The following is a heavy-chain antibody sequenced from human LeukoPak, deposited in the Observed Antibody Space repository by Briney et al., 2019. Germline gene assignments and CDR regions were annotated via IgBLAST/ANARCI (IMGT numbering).Heavy chain of an antibody. V-gene: IGHV3-20*04. CDR1: GFTFSSYA. J-gene: IGHJ3*02. CDR2: INWNGGST. CDR3: ARHPVAGRLGAFDI. D-gene: IGHD6-19*01. Sequence: GGSLRLSCAASGFTFSSYAMSWVRQAPGKGLEWVSGINWNGGSTGYADSVKGRFTISRDNAKNSLYLQMNSLRAEDTALYYCARHPVAGRLGAFDIWGQGTMVTVSS.